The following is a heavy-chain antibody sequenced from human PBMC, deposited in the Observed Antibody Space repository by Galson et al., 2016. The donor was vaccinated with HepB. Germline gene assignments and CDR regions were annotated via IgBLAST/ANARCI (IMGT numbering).Heavy chain of an antibody. CDR2: ISTYNGNR. J-gene: IGHJ4*02. V-gene: IGHV1-18*04. CDR1: GYTFSNYA. Sequence: SVKVSCKASGYTFSNYAIYWVRQAPGQGLEWMGWISTYNGNRNSAQKFQDRVTMTADTSTRTAYMELRRLISKDTAIYYCARVDGGGYSYSADYWGQGTLITVYS. D-gene: IGHD5-18*01. CDR3: ARVDGGGYSYSADY.